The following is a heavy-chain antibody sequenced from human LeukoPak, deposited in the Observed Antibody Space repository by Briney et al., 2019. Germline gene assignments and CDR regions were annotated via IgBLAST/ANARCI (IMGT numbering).Heavy chain of an antibody. Sequence: SETLSLTCTVSGGSISSSDYYWGWIRQPPGKGLEWIGSIYYSGSTQYNPTLKTRVTISEDTSKNHFSLKLTSVTAADTAVYYCVGGGYGSTTLPFDYWGQGTLVTVSS. D-gene: IGHD2/OR15-2a*01. J-gene: IGHJ4*02. V-gene: IGHV4-39*07. CDR3: VGGGYGSTTLPFDY. CDR1: GGSISSSDYY. CDR2: IYYSGST.